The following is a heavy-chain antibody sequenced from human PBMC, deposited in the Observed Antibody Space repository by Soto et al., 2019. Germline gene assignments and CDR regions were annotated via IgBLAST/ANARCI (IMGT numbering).Heavy chain of an antibody. CDR3: ARGRRGACTVNWVYYYHMDG. CDR2: IYYSGST. J-gene: IGHJ6*03. CDR1: GSSISSYY. D-gene: IGHD4-4*01. Sequence: SETLSLTCTVSGSSISSYYWSWIRQPPGKGLEWIGYIYYSGSTNYNPSLKSRVTISVDTSKNQFSLKLSSVTAADTAVYYCARGRRGACTVNWVYYYHMDGWGQGTTVTVAS. V-gene: IGHV4-59*12.